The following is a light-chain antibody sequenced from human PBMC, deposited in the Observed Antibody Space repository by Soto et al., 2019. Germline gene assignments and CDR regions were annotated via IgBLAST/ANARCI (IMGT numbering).Light chain of an antibody. V-gene: IGKV3-20*01. CDR1: QSVSSSY. CDR3: QQYGSSPPYT. CDR2: GAS. Sequence: EIVLTQSPGTLSLSPGERATLSCRASQSVSSSYLAWYHQKPGQAPRLLIYGASNRATGIPDRFSASGSGTDFTLTISSLEPQDVSVDYCQQYGSSPPYTFGQGTKLEIK. J-gene: IGKJ2*01.